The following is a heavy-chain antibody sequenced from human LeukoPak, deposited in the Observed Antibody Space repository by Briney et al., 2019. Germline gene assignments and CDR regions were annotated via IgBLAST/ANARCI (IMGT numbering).Heavy chain of an antibody. V-gene: IGHV1-18*01. CDR2: INTYNGNT. D-gene: IGHD3-10*01. CDR1: GGTFSSYG. CDR3: VRDDLVRGPGY. Sequence: ASVKVSCKASGGTFSSYGISWVRQAPGQGLERMGWINTYNGNTNYAQKFQGRVTMTTDTSTSTAYMELRSLRSDDTAVYYCVRDDLVRGPGYWGQGSLVTVSS. J-gene: IGHJ4*02.